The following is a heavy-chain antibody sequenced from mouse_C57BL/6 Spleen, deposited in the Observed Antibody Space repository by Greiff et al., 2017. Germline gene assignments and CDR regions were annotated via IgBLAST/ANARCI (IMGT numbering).Heavy chain of an antibody. J-gene: IGHJ2*01. D-gene: IGHD1-1*01. CDR2: INPGSGGT. CDR1: GYAFTNYL. V-gene: IGHV1-54*01. Sequence: VQLQQSGAELVRPGTSVKVSCKASGYAFTNYLIEWVKQRPGQGLEWIGVINPGSGGTNYNEKFKGKATLTADKSSSTAYMQLSSLTSEASAVYFCARVTAVVVDYWGQGTTLTVSS. CDR3: ARVTAVVVDY.